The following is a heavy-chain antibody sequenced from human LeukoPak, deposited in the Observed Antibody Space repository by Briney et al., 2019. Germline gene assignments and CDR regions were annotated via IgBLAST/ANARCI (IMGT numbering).Heavy chain of an antibody. CDR1: GFTFSSYG. CDR3: AKGRYVDYGDHRPPYYFDY. V-gene: IGHV3-33*06. Sequence: NPGGSLRLSCAASGFTFSSYGMHWVRQAPGKGLEWVAVIWYDGSNKYYADSVKGRFTISRDNSKNTLYLQMNSLRAEDTAVYYCAKGRYVDYGDHRPPYYFDYWGQGTLVTVSS. CDR2: IWYDGSNK. D-gene: IGHD4-17*01. J-gene: IGHJ4*02.